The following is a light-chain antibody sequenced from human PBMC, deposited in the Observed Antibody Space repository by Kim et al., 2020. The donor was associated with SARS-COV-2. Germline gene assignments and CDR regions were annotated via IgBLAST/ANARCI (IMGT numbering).Light chain of an antibody. Sequence: SSVLTQDPAVSVALGQTVRITCQGDRLRNYYASWYQQKPGQAPVVVIYGKNNRPSGIPDRFSGSSSGNTASLTITGAQAEDEADYYCNSRDSSGNHLVFGGGTQLTVL. CDR1: RLRNYY. CDR3: NSRDSSGNHLV. CDR2: GKN. J-gene: IGLJ2*01. V-gene: IGLV3-19*01.